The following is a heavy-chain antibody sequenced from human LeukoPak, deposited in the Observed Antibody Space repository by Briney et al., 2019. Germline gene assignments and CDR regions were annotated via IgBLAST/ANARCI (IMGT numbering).Heavy chain of an antibody. J-gene: IGHJ4*02. CDR2: IDPSDSYS. Sequence: GESLQISCQGSGYSFISYWITWVRQMPGKGLEWVGRIDPSDSYSNYSPSFQGHVTISADRSISTAYLQWSSLKASDSAMYYCARLVSAARLSIDSWGQGTLVTVSS. CDR1: GYSFISYW. CDR3: ARLVSAARLSIDS. V-gene: IGHV5-10-1*01. D-gene: IGHD6-13*01.